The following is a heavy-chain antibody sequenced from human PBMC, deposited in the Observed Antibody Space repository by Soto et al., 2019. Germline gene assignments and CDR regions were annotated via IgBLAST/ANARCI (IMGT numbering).Heavy chain of an antibody. CDR2: IIPIFGTA. CDR1: GGTFSSYA. Sequence: SVKVSCKASGGTFSSYAISCVRQAPGQVLEWMGGIIPIFGTANYAQKFQGRVTITADESTSTAYMELSSLRSEDTAVYYCARDSSLGYCSSTSCYYYYGMDVWGQGTTVTVS. V-gene: IGHV1-69*13. D-gene: IGHD2-2*01. J-gene: IGHJ6*02. CDR3: ARDSSLGYCSSTSCYYYYGMDV.